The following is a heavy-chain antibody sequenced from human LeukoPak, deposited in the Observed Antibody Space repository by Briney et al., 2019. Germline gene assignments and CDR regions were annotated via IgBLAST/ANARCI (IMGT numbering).Heavy chain of an antibody. CDR2: IYSGGST. J-gene: IGHJ4*02. D-gene: IGHD3-10*01. Sequence: GGSLRLSCAASGFTVGNNYMAWVRQVPGKGLEWVSFIYSGGSTYYADSVKGRFTISRDNAKNSLYLQMNSLRAEDTAVYYCARGEYGSGSYHIDYWGQGTLVTVSS. CDR3: ARGEYGSGSYHIDY. CDR1: GFTVGNNY. V-gene: IGHV3-66*01.